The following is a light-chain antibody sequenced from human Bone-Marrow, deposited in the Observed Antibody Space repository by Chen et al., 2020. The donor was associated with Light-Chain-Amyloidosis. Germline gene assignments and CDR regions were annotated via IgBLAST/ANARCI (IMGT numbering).Light chain of an antibody. CDR2: DVN. J-gene: IGLJ2*01. Sequence: QNALTKTRSVLGSPGQTVTMSCTGTSSDVGAYNYVSWYQQHPDKAPELILYDVNKRPSGVPDRFSGSKSGNTASLTISGLQAEVEGDYYCGSYTGRYSVVFGGGTKLTVL. CDR3: GSYTGRYSVV. V-gene: IGLV2-11*01. CDR1: SSDVGAYNY.